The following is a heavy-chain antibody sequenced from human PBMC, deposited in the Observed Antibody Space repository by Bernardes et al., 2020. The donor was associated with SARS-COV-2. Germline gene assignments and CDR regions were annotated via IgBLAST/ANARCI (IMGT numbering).Heavy chain of an antibody. CDR3: ARDDIVRHDYVGGTFRYGGGPRHFHY. Sequence: GGSLRLSCAASGFTFSDYYMTWIRQAPGKGLAWVSYISTSGGTLKYADSVKGRFTISRDNAKNSLYLQMNSLRAEDTAVYFCARDDIVRHDYVGGTFRYGGGPRHFHYWGQGSLVTVSS. CDR2: ISTSGGTL. D-gene: IGHD3-16*02. J-gene: IGHJ4*02. V-gene: IGHV3-11*01. CDR1: GFTFSDYY.